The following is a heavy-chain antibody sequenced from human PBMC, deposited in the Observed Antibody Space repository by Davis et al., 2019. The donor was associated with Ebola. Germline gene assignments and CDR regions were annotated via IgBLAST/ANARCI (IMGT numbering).Heavy chain of an antibody. CDR1: VITFSSYA. CDR2: ISGSGGST. J-gene: IGHJ6*04. Sequence: GGSLRLSCTDSVITFSSYAMTWVRQAPGKGLEWVSAISGSGGSTYYADSVKGRFTISRDNAKNSLYLQMNSLRAEDTALYYCAKDTYYDYYYGMDVWGKGTTVTVSS. CDR3: AKDTYYDYYYGMDV. V-gene: IGHV3-23*01.